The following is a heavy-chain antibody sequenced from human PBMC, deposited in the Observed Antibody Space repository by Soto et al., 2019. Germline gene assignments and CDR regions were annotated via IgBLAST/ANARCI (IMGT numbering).Heavy chain of an antibody. Sequence: QVQLQESGPGLVKPSQTLSVTCSVSGDSVGRGGHYWTWIRQHPGKGLEWIGSIYWTGSTSYNPSLKSRVTMSVDRSKTQFSLKVSSVTAADTAVYYCARDAGLASAIDYWGQGTLITVSS. J-gene: IGHJ4*02. D-gene: IGHD1-26*01. CDR1: GDSVGRGGHY. V-gene: IGHV4-31*02. CDR3: ARDAGLASAIDY. CDR2: IYWTGST.